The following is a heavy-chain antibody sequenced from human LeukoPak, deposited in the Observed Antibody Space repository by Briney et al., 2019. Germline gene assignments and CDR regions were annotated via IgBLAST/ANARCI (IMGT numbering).Heavy chain of an antibody. D-gene: IGHD6-19*01. Sequence: GGSLRLSCAASGFTFDNYAIHWVRHAPGKGLEWVSLISGDGGSTYYADSVKRRFTTSRDNSKNSLYLQMHSLRTEDTALYYCAKDIAVAGHAHWGQGTLVTVSS. V-gene: IGHV3-43*02. CDR1: GFTFDNYA. CDR3: AKDIAVAGHAH. CDR2: ISGDGGST. J-gene: IGHJ4*02.